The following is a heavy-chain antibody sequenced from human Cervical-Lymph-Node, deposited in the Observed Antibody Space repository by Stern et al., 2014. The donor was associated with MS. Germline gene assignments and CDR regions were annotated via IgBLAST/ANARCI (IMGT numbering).Heavy chain of an antibody. D-gene: IGHD2-21*01. CDR1: GGTFSTFA. J-gene: IGHJ4*02. CDR2: ITPLFDAT. V-gene: IGHV1-69*01. Sequence: QVQLVQSGAEVKKPGSSVKVSCQTSGGTFSTFAIGWVRQPPGQGLEWMGGITPLFDATNYAQKFQGRLTITADESTRTAYMELSSLRPDDTAMYYCARGDSEAPIYYFDYWGQGTLVTVSS. CDR3: ARGDSEAPIYYFDY.